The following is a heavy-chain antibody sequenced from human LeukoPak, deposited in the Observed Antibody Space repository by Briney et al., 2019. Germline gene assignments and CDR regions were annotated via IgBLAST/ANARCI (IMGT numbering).Heavy chain of an antibody. V-gene: IGHV1-69*02. J-gene: IGHJ4*02. Sequence: SVKVSCKASGYTFTAYYLHWVRQAPGQGLEWMGRIIPILGIANYAQKFQGRVTITADKSTSTAYMELSSLRSEDTAVYYCATEYYDILTGYSYWGQGTLVTVSS. CDR2: IIPILGIA. D-gene: IGHD3-9*01. CDR3: ATEYYDILTGYSY. CDR1: GYTFTAYY.